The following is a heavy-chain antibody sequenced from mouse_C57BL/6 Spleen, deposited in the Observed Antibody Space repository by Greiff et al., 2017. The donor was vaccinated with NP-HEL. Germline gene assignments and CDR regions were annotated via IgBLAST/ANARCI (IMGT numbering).Heavy chain of an antibody. V-gene: IGHV1-50*01. CDR3: ARRGAYDYGLDY. CDR1: GYTFTSYW. CDR2: IDPSDSYT. J-gene: IGHJ2*01. D-gene: IGHD2-4*01. Sequence: QVQLQQPGAELVKPGASVKLSCKASGYTFTSYWMQWVKQRPGQGLEWIGEIDPSDSYTNYNQKVKGKATLTVDTSSSTAYMQLSSLTSEDSAVYYCARRGAYDYGLDYWGQGTTLTVSS.